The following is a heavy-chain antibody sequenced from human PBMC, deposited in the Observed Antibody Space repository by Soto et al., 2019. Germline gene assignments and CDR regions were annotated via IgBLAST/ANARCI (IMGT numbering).Heavy chain of an antibody. V-gene: IGHV3-30-3*01. CDR1: GFTFSSYA. D-gene: IGHD2-15*01. Sequence: PGGSLRLSCAASGFTFSSYAMHWVRQAPGKGLEWVAVISYDGSNKYYADSVKGRFTISRDNSKNTLYLQMSSLRSEDTAVYYCAIVVVVAALSPGPSYYYYGMDVWGQGXTVTVSS. J-gene: IGHJ6*02. CDR3: AIVVVVAALSPGPSYYYYGMDV. CDR2: ISYDGSNK.